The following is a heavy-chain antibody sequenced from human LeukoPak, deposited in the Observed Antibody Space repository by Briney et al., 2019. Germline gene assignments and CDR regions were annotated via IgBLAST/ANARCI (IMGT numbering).Heavy chain of an antibody. V-gene: IGHV1-69*05. CDR3: ARGRLSGYDLFDY. CDR1: GGTFSSYA. CDR2: IIPIFGTA. J-gene: IGHJ4*02. D-gene: IGHD5-12*01. Sequence: ASVKVSCKASGGTFSSYAISWVRQAPGQGLEWMGRIIPIFGTANYAQKFQGRVTITTDESTSTAYMELSSLRSEDTAVYYCARGRLSGYDLFDYWGRGTLVTVSS.